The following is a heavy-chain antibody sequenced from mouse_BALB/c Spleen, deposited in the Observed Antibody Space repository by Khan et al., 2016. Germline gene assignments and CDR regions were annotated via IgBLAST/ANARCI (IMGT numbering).Heavy chain of an antibody. CDR3: ARDGYYYFDY. V-gene: IGHV9-3*02. CDR2: INTNTGEQ. D-gene: IGHD2-3*01. CDR1: GYTFTNYG. J-gene: IGHJ2*01. Sequence: QIPLVQSGPELKKPGETVKISCKASGYTFTNYGMNWVKQAPGKGLKWMGWINTNTGEQTYAEEFKGRFAFSLDTSASHAYLQINNLKNEDTATYFCARDGYYYFDYGGQGTTLTVSS.